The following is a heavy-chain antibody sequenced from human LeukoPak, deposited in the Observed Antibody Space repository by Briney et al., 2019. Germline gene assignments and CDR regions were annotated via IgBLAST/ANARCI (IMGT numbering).Heavy chain of an antibody. CDR2: INPNSGGT. V-gene: IGHV1-2*02. CDR1: GYTFTGYY. D-gene: IGHD4-11*01. J-gene: IGHJ6*03. Sequence: ASVKVSCKASGYTFTGYYMHWVRQAPGQGLEWMGWINPNSGGTNYAQKFQGRVTMTRDTSISTAYMELSRLRSDDTAVYYCAREGAHTVTTDYYYYMDVWGKGTTVTVSS. CDR3: AREGAHTVTTDYYYYMDV.